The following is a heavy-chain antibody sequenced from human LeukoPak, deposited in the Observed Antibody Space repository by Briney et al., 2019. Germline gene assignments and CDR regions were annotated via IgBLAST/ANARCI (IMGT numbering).Heavy chain of an antibody. CDR1: GFTFSSYA. Sequence: GGSLRLSCAASGFTFSSYAMSWVRQAPGKGLEWVSAISGSGGSTYYADSVKGRFTISRDNAKNSLYLQMNSLRAENTAVYYCARQTWAAYWGQGTLVTVSS. CDR2: ISGSGGST. J-gene: IGHJ4*02. V-gene: IGHV3-23*01. CDR3: ARQTWAAY. D-gene: IGHD6-25*01.